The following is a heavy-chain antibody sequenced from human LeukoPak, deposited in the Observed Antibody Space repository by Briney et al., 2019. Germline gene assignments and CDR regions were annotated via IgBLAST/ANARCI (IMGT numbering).Heavy chain of an antibody. Sequence: ASVKVSCKASGGTFSSYAISWVRQAPGQGLEWMGGIIPNSGGTNYAQKFQGRVTMTRDTSISTAYMELSRLRSDDTAVYYCAREFPFSGRVQRAFDIWGQGTMVTVSS. CDR3: AREFPFSGRVQRAFDI. CDR1: GGTFSSYA. CDR2: IIPNSGGT. V-gene: IGHV1-2*02. J-gene: IGHJ3*02. D-gene: IGHD1-14*01.